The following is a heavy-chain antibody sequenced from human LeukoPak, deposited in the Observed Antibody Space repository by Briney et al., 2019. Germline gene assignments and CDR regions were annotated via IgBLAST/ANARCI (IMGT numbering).Heavy chain of an antibody. J-gene: IGHJ3*02. CDR3: ARAGDGYNFRIYAFDI. CDR1: GGGISSYY. D-gene: IGHD5-24*01. CDR2: ITYSGST. V-gene: IGHV4-59*01. Sequence: PSETLSLTCSVPGGGISSYYWSWIRQSPGKGLEWIGYITYSGSTNYNPSLKSRVTISVDTSKNQFSLKLTSVTAADTAVYYCARAGDGYNFRIYAFDIWGQGTMVTVSS.